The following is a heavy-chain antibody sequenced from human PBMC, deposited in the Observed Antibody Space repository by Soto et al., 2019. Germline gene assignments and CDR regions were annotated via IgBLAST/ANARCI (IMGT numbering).Heavy chain of an antibody. CDR1: GFIFSDYG. CDR2: ITSTSNNI. V-gene: IGHV3-48*01. Sequence: GGSLRLSCAASGFIFSDYGMNWARQAPGRGLEWLSHITSTSNNIYYADSVKGRFTISRDNAKNSLYLQMNSLRAEHTAVYYCVSPSLKDLRTYWGQGTLVTVSS. J-gene: IGHJ4*02. CDR3: VSPSLKDLRTY. D-gene: IGHD3-16*01.